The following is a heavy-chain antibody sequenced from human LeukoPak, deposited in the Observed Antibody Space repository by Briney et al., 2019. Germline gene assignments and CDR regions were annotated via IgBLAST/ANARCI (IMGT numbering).Heavy chain of an antibody. Sequence: GGSLRLSCAASGFNFIRYAMSWVRQAPGKGLEWVANIKQDGSEKYYVDSVKGRFTISRDNAKNSLYLQMNSLRAEDTAVYYCARFYAPYSSGSLDRYYYYYYMDVWGKGTTVTVSS. CDR1: GFNFIRYA. CDR3: ARFYAPYSSGSLDRYYYYYYMDV. CDR2: IKQDGSEK. J-gene: IGHJ6*03. D-gene: IGHD6-19*01. V-gene: IGHV3-7*01.